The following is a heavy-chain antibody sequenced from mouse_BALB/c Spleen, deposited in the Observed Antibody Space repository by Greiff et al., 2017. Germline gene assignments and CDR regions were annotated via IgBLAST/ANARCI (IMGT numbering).Heavy chain of an antibody. D-gene: IGHD1-1*01. CDR2: ISSGGSYT. Sequence: EVKLVESGGDLVKPGGSLKLSCAASGFTFSSYGMSWVRQTPDKRLEWVATISSGGSYTYYPDSVKGRFTISRDNDKNNLYLQMSSLKSEDTAMYYCARDYYYGSSYGWFAYWGQGTLVTVSA. CDR1: GFTFSSYG. J-gene: IGHJ3*01. CDR3: ARDYYYGSSYGWFAY. V-gene: IGHV5-6*02.